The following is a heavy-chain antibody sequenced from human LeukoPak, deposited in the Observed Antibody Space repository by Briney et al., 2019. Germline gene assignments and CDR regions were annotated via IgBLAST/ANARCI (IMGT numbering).Heavy chain of an antibody. D-gene: IGHD6-19*01. V-gene: IGHV1-69*13. CDR3: AREVREAVAGTIYYYYGMDV. J-gene: IGHJ6*02. CDR1: GGTFSIYA. Sequence: ASVKVSCKASGGTFSIYAISWVRPAPGQGPEWMGGIIPIFGTANYAQKFQGRVTITADESTSTAYMELSSLRSEDTAVYYCAREVREAVAGTIYYYYGMDVWGQGTTVTVSS. CDR2: IIPIFGTA.